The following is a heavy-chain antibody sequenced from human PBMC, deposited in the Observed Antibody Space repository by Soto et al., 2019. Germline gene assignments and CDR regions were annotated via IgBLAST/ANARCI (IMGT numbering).Heavy chain of an antibody. Sequence: SETLSLTCTVSGGSISNGGYYWNWVRQHPGKGLEWIGYIHYSGSTWYNPSLESRVTISVDTSKDQFSLKLRSVTAADTAVYYCARVRGSGSYAAYYFDSWGQGTLVTVSS. CDR3: ARVRGSGSYAAYYFDS. V-gene: IGHV4-31*03. J-gene: IGHJ4*01. CDR1: GGSISNGGYY. CDR2: IHYSGST. D-gene: IGHD3-10*01.